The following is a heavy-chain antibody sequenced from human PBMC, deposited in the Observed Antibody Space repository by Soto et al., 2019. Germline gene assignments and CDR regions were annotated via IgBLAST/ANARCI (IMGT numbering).Heavy chain of an antibody. Sequence: SETLSLTCTVSGGSISSYYWSWIRQPPGKGLEWIGYIYYSGSTNYNPSLKSRVTISVDTSKNQFYLKLSSVTAADTAVYYCAAYSSSAYYYYYGMDVWGQGTTVTVSS. D-gene: IGHD6-6*01. CDR3: AAYSSSAYYYYYGMDV. V-gene: IGHV4-59*01. CDR2: IYYSGST. CDR1: GGSISSYY. J-gene: IGHJ6*02.